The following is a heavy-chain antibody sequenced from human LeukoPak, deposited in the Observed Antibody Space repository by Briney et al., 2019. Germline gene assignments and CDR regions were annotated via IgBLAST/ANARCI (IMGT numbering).Heavy chain of an antibody. Sequence: GGSLRLSCAASGFTFSNYAMHWVRQAPGKGLEWVAVISYDESNKYYADSVKGRFTISRDNSKNTLSLQMNSLRAEDTAVYYCARGGSGELYDYYYGMDVWGQGTTVTVSS. D-gene: IGHD3-10*01. CDR3: ARGGSGELYDYYYGMDV. V-gene: IGHV3-30*14. CDR1: GFTFSNYA. CDR2: ISYDESNK. J-gene: IGHJ6*02.